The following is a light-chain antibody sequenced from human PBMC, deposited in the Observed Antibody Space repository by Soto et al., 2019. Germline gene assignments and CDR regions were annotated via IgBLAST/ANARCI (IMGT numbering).Light chain of an antibody. Sequence: QSALSQLASVCGSPGQSITISCTGTSRDVGGYNYVSWYQQHPGKAPKLMIYDVVNRPSGVSNRFSGSKSGNSASLTIPGLPPEDEADYSCRSYTTSSTYVVFGGGTKVTVL. CDR3: RSYTTSSTYVV. J-gene: IGLJ2*01. CDR1: SRDVGGYNY. V-gene: IGLV2-14*03. CDR2: DVV.